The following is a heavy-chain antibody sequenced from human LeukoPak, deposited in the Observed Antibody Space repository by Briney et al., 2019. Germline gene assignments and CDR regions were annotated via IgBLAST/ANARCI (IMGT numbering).Heavy chain of an antibody. Sequence: PGGSLRPSCAASGFNFNGKWMTWVRQAPGKGLYWLANINQDGSEKYYVDSVKGRFTISRDNAKSSLYLEMSGLRAEDTAVYYCAHPPSDYWGQGTRVAVSS. J-gene: IGHJ4*02. CDR3: AHPPSDY. CDR1: GFNFNGKW. V-gene: IGHV3-7*01. CDR2: INQDGSEK.